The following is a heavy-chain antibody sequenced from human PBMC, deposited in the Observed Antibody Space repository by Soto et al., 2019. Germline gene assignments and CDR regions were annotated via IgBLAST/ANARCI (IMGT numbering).Heavy chain of an antibody. Sequence: QVQLQQWGSGLLKPSETLSLTCAVYDGSLSGYYWSWIRQSPGKGLEWIGQINHSGSDNYHPSLKIRVTIFHHTSGKQFCLELRSVTAADTSGYYCARATSHYASGRYEGGYYYFDYWGQGTLVTVSS. CDR1: DGSLSGYY. J-gene: IGHJ4*02. D-gene: IGHD3-10*01. CDR2: INHSGSD. CDR3: ARATSHYASGRYEGGYYYFDY. V-gene: IGHV4-34*01.